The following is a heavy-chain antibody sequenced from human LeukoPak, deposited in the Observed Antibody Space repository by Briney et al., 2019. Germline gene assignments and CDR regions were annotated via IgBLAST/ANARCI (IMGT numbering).Heavy chain of an antibody. V-gene: IGHV3-33*06. CDR1: GFTFSSYG. CDR2: IWYDGSNK. D-gene: IGHD5-18*01. J-gene: IGHJ4*02. CDR3: AKDSGYSYGTLDY. Sequence: GGSLRLSCAASGFTFSSYGMHWVRQAPGKGLEWVAVIWYDGSNKYYADSVKGRFTISRDNSKNTLYLQMNSLGAEDTAVYYCAKDSGYSYGTLDYWGQGTLVTVSS.